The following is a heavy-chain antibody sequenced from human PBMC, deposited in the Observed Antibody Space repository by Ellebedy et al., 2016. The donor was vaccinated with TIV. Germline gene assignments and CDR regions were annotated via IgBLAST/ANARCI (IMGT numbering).Heavy chain of an antibody. CDR2: FYYRGFT. Sequence: MPSETLSLTCTVSGSPISSYYWSWIRQPPGKGLEWIGFFYYRGFTNYNPSLKSRITISIDTSKNQFSLKLSSVTAADTAVDYCVSVPALYGGNPGWFAPWGQGTLVTVSS. J-gene: IGHJ5*02. CDR1: GSPISSYY. CDR3: VSVPALYGGNPGWFAP. D-gene: IGHD4-23*01. V-gene: IGHV4-59*01.